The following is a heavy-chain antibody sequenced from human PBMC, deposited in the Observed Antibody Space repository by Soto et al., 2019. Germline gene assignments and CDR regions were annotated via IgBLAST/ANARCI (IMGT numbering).Heavy chain of an antibody. V-gene: IGHV4-34*01. Sequence: QVRLQQWGAGLLKPSETLSLPCAVYGASFRDSYWNWIRQPPGKGLEWIEEINHSGSTIYNTSLESRVTISLDTSRKQFTLKMRSATAADTAVYYCARVVPSRYFDLWGRGTPVTVSS. D-gene: IGHD6-13*01. CDR3: ARVVPSRYFDL. J-gene: IGHJ2*01. CDR1: GASFRDSY. CDR2: INHSGST.